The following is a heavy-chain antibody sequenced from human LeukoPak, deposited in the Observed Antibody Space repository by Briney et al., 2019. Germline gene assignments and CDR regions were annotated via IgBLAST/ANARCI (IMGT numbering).Heavy chain of an antibody. V-gene: IGHV4-34*01. D-gene: IGHD4-11*01. CDR2: INHSGST. CDR3: ARGRPISKRYYYYYYMDV. J-gene: IGHJ6*03. Sequence: SETLSLTWALYGGSFSGYYWSWIRQPPGKGLEWIGEINHSGSTNYNPSLKSRVTISVDTSKNQFSLKLSSVTAADTAVYYCARGRPISKRYYYYYYMDVWGKGTTVTVSS. CDR1: GGSFSGYY.